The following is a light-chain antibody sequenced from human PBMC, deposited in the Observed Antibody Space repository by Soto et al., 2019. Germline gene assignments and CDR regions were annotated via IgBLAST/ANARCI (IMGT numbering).Light chain of an antibody. Sequence: QPASVSGSPGQSITISCTGTNSDIGHYNYVSWYQQHPGKVPKLIISEVRNRPSGVSDRFSGSKSGNSASLTISGLQTEDEAHYYCSSYTTTSTQVFGSGTKLTVL. CDR2: EVR. V-gene: IGLV2-14*01. J-gene: IGLJ1*01. CDR1: NSDIGHYNY. CDR3: SSYTTTSTQV.